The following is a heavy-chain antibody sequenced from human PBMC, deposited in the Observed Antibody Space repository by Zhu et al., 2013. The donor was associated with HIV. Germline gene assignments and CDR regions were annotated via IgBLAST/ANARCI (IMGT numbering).Heavy chain of an antibody. J-gene: IGHJ4*02. Sequence: QVQLVQSGAEVKKPGASVKVSCKASGYTFTSYGISWVRQAPGQGLEWMGWISAYNGNTNYAQKLQGRVTMTTDTSTSTAYMELRSLRSDDTAVYYCARVFVRSSMGWGGSHPHFDYWGQGTLVTVSS. CDR1: GYTFTSYG. D-gene: IGHD1-26*01. CDR2: ISAYNGNT. CDR3: ARVFVRSSMGWGGSHPHFDY. V-gene: IGHV1-18*01.